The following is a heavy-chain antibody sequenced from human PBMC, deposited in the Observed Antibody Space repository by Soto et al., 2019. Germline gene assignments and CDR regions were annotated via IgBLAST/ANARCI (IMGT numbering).Heavy chain of an antibody. Sequence: GGSLRLSCAASGFIFRSYAMHWVRQAPGKGLEWAALILFDGSNKYYADSVKGRFTISRDNSKDTLYLQMNNLRPEDTAVYYCARDLVSRQFVSYRADFNYWGQGTPVTV. CDR1: GFIFRSYA. V-gene: IGHV3-30-3*01. CDR2: ILFDGSNK. J-gene: IGHJ4*02. CDR3: ARDLVSRQFVSYRADFNY. D-gene: IGHD3-16*02.